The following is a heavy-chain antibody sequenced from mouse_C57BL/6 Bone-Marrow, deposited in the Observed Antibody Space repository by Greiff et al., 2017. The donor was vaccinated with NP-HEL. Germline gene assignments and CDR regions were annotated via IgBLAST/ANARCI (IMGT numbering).Heavy chain of an antibody. J-gene: IGHJ4*01. Sequence: QVQLQQSGAELVKPGASVKLSCKASGYTFTSYWMHWVKQRPGQGLEWIGMIHPNSGSTNYNEKFKSKATLTVDKSSSTAYMQLSSLTSEDSAVYYWARNWDVNAMDYWGQGTSVTVSS. CDR1: GYTFTSYW. V-gene: IGHV1-64*01. CDR2: IHPNSGST. D-gene: IGHD4-1*01. CDR3: ARNWDVNAMDY.